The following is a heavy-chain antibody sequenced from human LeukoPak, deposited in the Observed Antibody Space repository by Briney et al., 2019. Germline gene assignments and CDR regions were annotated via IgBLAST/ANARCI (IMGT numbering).Heavy chain of an antibody. V-gene: IGHV5-51*01. CDR2: IYPGDSDT. D-gene: IGHD3-10*01. CDR3: AMARGSGSYYGSYYFDY. CDR1: GYSLTSYW. Sequence: GESLKISCKGSGYSLTSYWIGWVRQMPGKGLEWMGIIYPGDSDTRYSPSFQGQVTISADKSISTAYLQWSSLKASDTAMYYCAMARGSGSYYGSYYFDYWGQGTLVTVSS. J-gene: IGHJ4*02.